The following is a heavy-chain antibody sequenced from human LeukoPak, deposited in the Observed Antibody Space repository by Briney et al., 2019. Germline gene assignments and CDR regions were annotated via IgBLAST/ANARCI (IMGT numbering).Heavy chain of an antibody. J-gene: IGHJ5*02. V-gene: IGHV3-30*04. CDR2: ISYDGNNK. CDR1: GFTFSSYA. Sequence: GGSLRLSCAASGFTFSSYAMHWVRQAPGKGLEWVAVISYDGNNKYYADSVKGRFTISRDNSKNTLYLQMNSLRAEDTAVYYCAKDSGYYYDSSPFDPWGQGTLVTVSS. D-gene: IGHD3-22*01. CDR3: AKDSGYYYDSSPFDP.